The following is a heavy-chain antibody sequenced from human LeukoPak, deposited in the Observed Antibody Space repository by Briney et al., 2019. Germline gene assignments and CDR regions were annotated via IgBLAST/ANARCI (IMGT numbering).Heavy chain of an antibody. D-gene: IGHD2-21*01. V-gene: IGHV3-48*03. CDR2: ISSSGSTI. J-gene: IGHJ5*02. CDR1: GFPFSSYA. Sequence: GGPLRLSCAASGFPFSSYAMHWVRPAPGTGLEWVSCISSSGSTIYYSDSVKGRFTISRDNAKNSLYLQMNSLRAEDRAVYCCARAPPIVGGGGWFDPGGQGTLVTVSS. CDR3: ARAPPIVGGGGWFDP.